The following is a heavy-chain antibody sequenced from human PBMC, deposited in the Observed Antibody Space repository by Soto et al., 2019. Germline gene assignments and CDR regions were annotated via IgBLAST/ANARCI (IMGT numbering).Heavy chain of an antibody. V-gene: IGHV4-34*01. Sequence: SETLSLTCAVYGGSISGYYWSWIRQPPGKGLEWIGEINHSGSTNYNPSLKTRVTISVDTSKKQFSLKQSTVTAADTAVYYCARGSHDFWSGYNWFDPWGQGTLVTVSS. J-gene: IGHJ5*02. CDR1: GGSISGYY. D-gene: IGHD3-3*01. CDR3: ARGSHDFWSGYNWFDP. CDR2: INHSGST.